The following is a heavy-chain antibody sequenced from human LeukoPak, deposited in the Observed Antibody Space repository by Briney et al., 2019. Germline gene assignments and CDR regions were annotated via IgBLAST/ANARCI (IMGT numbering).Heavy chain of an antibody. CDR1: GFTFSSYG. J-gene: IGHJ4*02. V-gene: IGHV3-30*02. CDR2: IRYDGSNK. Sequence: GGSLRLSCAASGFTFSSYGMHWVRQAPGEGLEWVAFIRYDGSNKYYADSVKGRFTISRDNSKNTLYLQMNSLRAEDTAVYYCAKDERYGDYYFDYWGQGTLVTVSS. CDR3: AKDERYGDYYFDY. D-gene: IGHD4-17*01.